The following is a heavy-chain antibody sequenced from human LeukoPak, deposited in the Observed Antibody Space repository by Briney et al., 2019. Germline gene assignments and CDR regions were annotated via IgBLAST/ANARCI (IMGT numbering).Heavy chain of an antibody. V-gene: IGHV3-48*03. J-gene: IGHJ6*03. CDR2: ISSSGSTI. D-gene: IGHD6-13*01. CDR1: GFTFSSYE. Sequence: PGGSLRLSCAASGFTFSSYEMNWVRQAPGKGLEWVSYISSSGSTIYYADSVKGRFTISRDNSKNTLYLQMNSLRAEDTAVYYCAKDLIAAAGPNYYYYMDVWGKGTTVTISS. CDR3: AKDLIAAAGPNYYYYMDV.